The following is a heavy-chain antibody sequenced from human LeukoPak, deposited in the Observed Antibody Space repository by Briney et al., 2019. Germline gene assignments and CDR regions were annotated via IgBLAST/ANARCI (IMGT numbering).Heavy chain of an antibody. D-gene: IGHD2-15*01. CDR3: ARGRGYCSGGSCYEPFDY. CDR2: IYYSGST. Sequence: SETLSLTCTVSGGSISGYYWSWIRQPPGKGLEWIAYIYYSGSTNYNPSLKSRVTISVDTSKNQFSLKLSSVTAADTAVYYCARGRGYCSGGSCYEPFDYWGQGTLVTVSS. CDR1: GGSISGYY. J-gene: IGHJ4*02. V-gene: IGHV4-59*01.